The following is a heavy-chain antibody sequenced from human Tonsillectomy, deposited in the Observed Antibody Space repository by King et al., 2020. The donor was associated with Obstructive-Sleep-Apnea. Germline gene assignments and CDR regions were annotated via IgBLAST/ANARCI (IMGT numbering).Heavy chain of an antibody. CDR2: ISTYNGNT. CDR3: ERARRKGDGGDI. V-gene: IGHV1-18*04. J-gene: IGHJ3*02. Sequence: VQLVQSGAEVKKPGASVKVSCRASGYRFASYGIGWVRQAPGQGLEWMGWISTYNGNTNYAQKLQGRVSMTIDTSTSTTYMELRSLRSDETAVYYCERARRKGDGGDIWGKGTRVTV. D-gene: IGHD2-15*01. CDR1: GYRFASYG.